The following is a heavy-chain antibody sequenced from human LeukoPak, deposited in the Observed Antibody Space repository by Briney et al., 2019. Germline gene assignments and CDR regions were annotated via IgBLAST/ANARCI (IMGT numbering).Heavy chain of an antibody. CDR3: ARVVTSSLYFFDY. V-gene: IGHV4-31*03. CDR2: IYHSGRT. CDR1: GCSISSEGFY. Sequence: SQTLSLTCSVSGCSISSEGFYWSWIRQHPGKGLEWIAYIYHSGRTYYNPSLKSRLTISVDTSKNQFSMSLKSVTAADTAVYYCARVVTSSLYFFDYWGQGTLVSVSS. D-gene: IGHD2-21*02. J-gene: IGHJ4*02.